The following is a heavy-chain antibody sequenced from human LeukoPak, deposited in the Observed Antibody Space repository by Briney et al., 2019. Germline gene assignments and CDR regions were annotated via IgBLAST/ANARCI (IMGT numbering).Heavy chain of an antibody. CDR1: GFTFTTYW. J-gene: IGHJ3*02. Sequence: GGSLRLSCAASGFTFTTYWMTWVRQAPGKGVEWVANIKQDGSEKYYVDSVKGRFTISRDNAKNSLYLQMNSLRAEDTAVYYCARDSSTFFDIWGQGTMVTVSS. CDR3: ARDSSTFFDI. D-gene: IGHD2/OR15-2a*01. V-gene: IGHV3-7*01. CDR2: IKQDGSEK.